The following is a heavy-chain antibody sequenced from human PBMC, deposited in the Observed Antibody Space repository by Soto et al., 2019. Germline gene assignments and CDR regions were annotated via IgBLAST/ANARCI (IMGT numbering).Heavy chain of an antibody. CDR2: IYYTGTT. V-gene: IGHV4-59*12. D-gene: IGHD4-17*01. CDR3: ARGRRTTVTIDY. J-gene: IGHJ4*02. CDR1: GGSISSYY. Sequence: PSETLSLTCTVSGGSISSYYWSWFRQPPGKGLEWIGYIYYTGTTNYSPSLKSRATISVDTSKNQFSLKLSSVTAADTAVYYCARGRRTTVTIDYWGQGTLVTVSS.